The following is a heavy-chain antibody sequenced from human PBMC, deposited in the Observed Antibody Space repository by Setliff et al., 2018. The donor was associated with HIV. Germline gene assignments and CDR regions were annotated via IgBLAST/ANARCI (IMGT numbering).Heavy chain of an antibody. CDR1: GGSFSGFY. Sequence: KPSETLSLTCAVYGGSFSGFYWTFIRQSPGKGLEWIGEVTHSGTTTYDPSLKSRITISVDTSKNQFSLKLTSVTAADMGVYCCARGRKKTLAVSGTRYFDFWGQGTQVTVSS. CDR2: VTHSGTT. D-gene: IGHD6-19*01. CDR3: ARGRKKTLAVSGTRYFDF. V-gene: IGHV4-34*01. J-gene: IGHJ4*02.